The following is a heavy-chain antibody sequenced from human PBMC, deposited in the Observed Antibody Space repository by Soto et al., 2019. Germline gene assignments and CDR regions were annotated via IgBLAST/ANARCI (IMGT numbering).Heavy chain of an antibody. J-gene: IGHJ4*02. CDR3: ARADTAYSRWCLDY. CDR2: IWYDGSNK. Sequence: GGSLRLSCAASGFTFSSYGMHWVRQAPGKGLEWVAVIWYDGSNKYYADSVKGRFTISRDNSKNTLYLQMNSLRAEDTAVYYCARADTAYSRWCLDYWGQGTLVTVSS. D-gene: IGHD2-15*01. CDR1: GFTFSSYG. V-gene: IGHV3-33*01.